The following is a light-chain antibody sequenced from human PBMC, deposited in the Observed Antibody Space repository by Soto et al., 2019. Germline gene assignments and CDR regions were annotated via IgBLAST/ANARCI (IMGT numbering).Light chain of an antibody. CDR3: QQHNKWPLIT. CDR1: ERVSSN. V-gene: IGKV3D-15*01. Sequence: EIVMTQSPATLSVSPGERATLSCRASERVSSNLACYQQKPVQAPRLLIYGASTRASGTPARFSGSGSGTEFTTPISSLQSEDFALYYCQQHNKWPLITFGQGTLLEIK. J-gene: IGKJ5*01. CDR2: GAS.